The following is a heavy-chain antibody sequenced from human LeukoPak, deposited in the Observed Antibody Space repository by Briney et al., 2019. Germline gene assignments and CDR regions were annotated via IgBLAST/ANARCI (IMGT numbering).Heavy chain of an antibody. V-gene: IGHV1-2*06. CDR3: ARDHEYYDSSGYYFGY. D-gene: IGHD3-22*01. CDR1: GYTFTGYY. J-gene: IGHJ4*02. CDR2: INPNSGGT. Sequence: ASVKVSCKSSGYTFTGYYMHWVRQAPGQGLEWMGRINPNSGGTNYAQKFQGRVTMTRDTSISTAYMELSRLRSDDTAVYYCARDHEYYDSSGYYFGYWGQGTLVTV.